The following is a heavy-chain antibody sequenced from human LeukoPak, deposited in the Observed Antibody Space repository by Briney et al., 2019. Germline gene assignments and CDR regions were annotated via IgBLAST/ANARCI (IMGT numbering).Heavy chain of an antibody. J-gene: IGHJ4*02. Sequence: GGSLRLSCAASGFTFSSYWMSWVRQAPGKGLEWGANIKQDGSEEYYVDSVKGRFTISRDNAKNSLYLQMNSLRAEDTAVYYCARVGRGYSYGSVDYWGQGTLVTVSS. V-gene: IGHV3-7*01. CDR1: GFTFSSYW. D-gene: IGHD5-18*01. CDR2: IKQDGSEE. CDR3: ARVGRGYSYGSVDY.